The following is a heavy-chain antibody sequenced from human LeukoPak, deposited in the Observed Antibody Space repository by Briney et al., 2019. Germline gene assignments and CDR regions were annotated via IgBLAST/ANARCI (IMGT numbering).Heavy chain of an antibody. V-gene: IGHV3-7*01. J-gene: IGHJ4*02. CDR3: ARDRGSY. Sequence: PGGSLRLSCAASGFSFSTYWMTWVRQAPGKGLEWVAIIKQDGSDKYYVDSVKGRFTISRDNAKNSLYLQMSSLRADDTAVYYCARDRGSYWGQGTLVTVYS. CDR2: IKQDGSDK. CDR1: GFSFSTYW. D-gene: IGHD3-10*01.